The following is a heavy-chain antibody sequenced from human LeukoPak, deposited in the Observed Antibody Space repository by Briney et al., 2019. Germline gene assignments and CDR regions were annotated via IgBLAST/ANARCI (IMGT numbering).Heavy chain of an antibody. J-gene: IGHJ4*02. CDR3: ARESTTVAGTFDY. CDR1: GGSFSGYY. CDR2: INHSGST. D-gene: IGHD6-19*01. Sequence: PSETLSLTCAVYGGSFSGYYWSWIRQPPGKGLEWIGEINHSGSTNYNPSLKSRVTISVDTSKNQFSRKLSSVTAADTAMYYCARESTTVAGTFDYWGQGTLVTVSS. V-gene: IGHV4-34*01.